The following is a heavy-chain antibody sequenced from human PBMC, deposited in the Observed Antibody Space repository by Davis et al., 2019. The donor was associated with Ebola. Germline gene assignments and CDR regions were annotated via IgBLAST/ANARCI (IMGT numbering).Heavy chain of an antibody. J-gene: IGHJ3*02. D-gene: IGHD4-17*01. CDR3: AAEGTVTTWAFDI. Sequence: GESLKISCAASGFTFSSYGMHWVRQAPGKGLEWVAVISYDGSNKYYADSVKGRFTISRDNSKNTLYLQMNSLRAEDTAVYYCAAEGTVTTWAFDIWGQGTMVTVSS. CDR1: GFTFSSYG. CDR2: ISYDGSNK. V-gene: IGHV3-30*19.